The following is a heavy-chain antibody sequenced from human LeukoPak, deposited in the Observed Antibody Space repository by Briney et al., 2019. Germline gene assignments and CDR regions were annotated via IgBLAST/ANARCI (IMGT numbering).Heavy chain of an antibody. CDR3: AKGGGVTCYFYSNN. V-gene: IGHV3-30*18. Sequence: GGSLRLSCAASGFTFSTYGMHWVRQAPGKGLEWVAAISYDGSNKYYADSVKGRFTISRDSSKNTLYLQMDSLRAEDTAVYYCAKGGGVTCYFYSNNWGQGTLVTVSS. J-gene: IGHJ4*02. CDR1: GFTFSTYG. CDR2: ISYDGSNK. D-gene: IGHD2-15*01.